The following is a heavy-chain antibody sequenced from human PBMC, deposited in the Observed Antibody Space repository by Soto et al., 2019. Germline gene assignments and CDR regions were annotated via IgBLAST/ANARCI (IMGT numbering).Heavy chain of an antibody. D-gene: IGHD3-10*01. Sequence: QVQLVESGGGVVQPGRSRRLSCKASGFTFSNSGMHWVRQAPGKGLEWVAVIWHDGSHKYYADSVKGRFTISRDNSNNTVFLQMNTLRAEDTAVYYCARDQREKWFGELDFDYWGQGTLVTVSS. V-gene: IGHV3-33*01. CDR1: GFTFSNSG. CDR3: ARDQREKWFGELDFDY. CDR2: IWHDGSHK. J-gene: IGHJ4*02.